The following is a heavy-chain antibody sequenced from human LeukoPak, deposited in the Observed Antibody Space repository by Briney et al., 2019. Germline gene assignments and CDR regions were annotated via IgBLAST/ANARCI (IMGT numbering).Heavy chain of an antibody. Sequence: SGGSLTLSCAASGFTFSSYVMAWDGQAQGRGLEWVSVIYSGGSTYYADFVKGRFTISRDNSKNTLFLQMNSLRAGDTAVYYCARGTVTMVDYWGQGTLVTVSS. CDR1: GFTFSSYV. V-gene: IGHV3-66*01. CDR3: ARGTVTMVDY. CDR2: IYSGGST. J-gene: IGHJ4*02. D-gene: IGHD3-10*01.